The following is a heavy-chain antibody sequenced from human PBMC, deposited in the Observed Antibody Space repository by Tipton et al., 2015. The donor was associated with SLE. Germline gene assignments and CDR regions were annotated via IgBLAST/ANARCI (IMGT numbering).Heavy chain of an antibody. CDR1: GASVNFNSW. J-gene: IGHJ4*02. CDR3: ARAARSVYDSLWGSFRELDY. CDR2: IHHDGST. D-gene: IGHD3-16*02. Sequence: TLSLTCAVSGASVNFNSWWTWVRQPPGKGLEWVGEIHHDGSTHYNPSLKSRLTMLVDRSKNQFSLELTSVTAADTAVYYCARAARSVYDSLWGSFRELDYWGRGTLVTVSS. V-gene: IGHV4-4*02.